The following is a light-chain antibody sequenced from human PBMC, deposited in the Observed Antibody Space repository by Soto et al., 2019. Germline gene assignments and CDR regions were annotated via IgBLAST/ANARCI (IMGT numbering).Light chain of an antibody. Sequence: QSALTQPASVSASPGQSITIPCLGTHSDIGGYKHVCWYQQHPGKAPKLIIYEASNRPSGISDRFSGSKSGNTASLTISGLQADDEADYYCSSYTSSTNLYIFGTGPRSPS. J-gene: IGLJ1*01. CDR2: EAS. V-gene: IGLV2-14*01. CDR1: HSDIGGYKH. CDR3: SSYTSSTNLYI.